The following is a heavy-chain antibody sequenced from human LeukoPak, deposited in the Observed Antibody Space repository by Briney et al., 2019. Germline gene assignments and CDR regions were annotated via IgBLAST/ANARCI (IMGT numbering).Heavy chain of an antibody. D-gene: IGHD6-13*01. CDR1: GFTFSSYG. Sequence: GGSLRLSCAASGFTFSSYGMHWARQAPGKGLEWVAVIWYDGSNKYYADSVKGRFTISRDNSKNTLYLQMNSLRAEDTAVYYCARDLSSSWYFFQHWGQGTLVTVSS. V-gene: IGHV3-33*01. CDR2: IWYDGSNK. CDR3: ARDLSSSWYFFQH. J-gene: IGHJ1*01.